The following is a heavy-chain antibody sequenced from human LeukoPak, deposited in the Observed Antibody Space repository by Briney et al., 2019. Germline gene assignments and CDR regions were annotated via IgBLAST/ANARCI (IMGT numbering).Heavy chain of an antibody. V-gene: IGHV4-61*02. CDR2: IYTSGST. CDR1: GGSISSGSYY. J-gene: IGHJ4*02. Sequence: PSETLSLTCTVSGGSISSGSYYWSWIRQPAGKGLEWIGRIYTSGSTNYNPSLKSRVTISVDTSKNQFSLKLSSVTAADTAVYYCARGIAVAGNNFDYWGQGTLVTVSS. CDR3: ARGIAVAGNNFDY. D-gene: IGHD6-19*01.